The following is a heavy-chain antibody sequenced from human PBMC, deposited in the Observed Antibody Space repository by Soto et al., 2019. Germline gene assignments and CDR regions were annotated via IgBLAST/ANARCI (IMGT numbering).Heavy chain of an antibody. V-gene: IGHV4-59*02. CDR2: IHYSGTT. CDR1: GTSVSSYY. D-gene: IGHD2-8*01. CDR3: ARYNSYAIDY. J-gene: IGHJ4*02. Sequence: SETLSRRCTVSGTSVSSYYWSWIRQPPGKGLEWIANIHYSGTTNYNPSLASRVTLSVDTSKNQFSLKMTSVTAADRAMYFCARYNSYAIDYWGRGTLVTVSS.